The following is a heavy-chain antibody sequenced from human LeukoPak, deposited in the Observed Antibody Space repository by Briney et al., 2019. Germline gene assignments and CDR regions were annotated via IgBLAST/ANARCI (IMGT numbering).Heavy chain of an antibody. J-gene: IGHJ5*02. CDR3: ARAKGRVAWFDP. D-gene: IGHD2-15*01. CDR2: INHRGST. V-gene: IGHV4-34*01. CDR1: GGSFSGYY. Sequence: SETLSLTCAVYGGSFSGYYWSWIRQPPGKGLEWIGEINHRGSTNYNPSLRSRATISVDTSKNQFSLKLSSVTAADTAVYYCARAKGRVAWFDPWGQGTLVTVSS.